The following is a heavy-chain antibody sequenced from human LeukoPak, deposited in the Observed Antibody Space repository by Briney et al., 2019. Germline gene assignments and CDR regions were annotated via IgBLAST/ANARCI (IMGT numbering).Heavy chain of an antibody. CDR2: DGSGT. V-gene: IGHV3-74*01. CDR1: GFTFSGHW. J-gene: IGHJ4*02. D-gene: IGHD5-24*01. CDR3: ARARWYSCDY. Sequence: GGSLRLSCAVSGFTFSGHWMFCVRQAPGKGLEWVSSDGSGTGYTDSVKGRFTVSRDNARNTLYLQMNSLRAEDTAVYYCARARWYSCDYWGQGTLVTVSS.